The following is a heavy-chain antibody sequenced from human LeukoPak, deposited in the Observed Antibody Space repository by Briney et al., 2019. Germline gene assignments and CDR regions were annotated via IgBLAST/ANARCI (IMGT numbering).Heavy chain of an antibody. J-gene: IGHJ5*02. CDR3: ARRVAARRAGWFDP. V-gene: IGHV4-34*01. D-gene: IGHD6-6*01. CDR2: INHSGST. CDR1: GGSFSGYY. Sequence: SETLSLTCAVYGGSFSGYYWSWIRQPPGKGLEWIGEINHSGSTNYNPSLKSRVTISVDTSKNQFSLKLSSVTAADTAVYYCARRVAARRAGWFDPWGQGTLVTVSS.